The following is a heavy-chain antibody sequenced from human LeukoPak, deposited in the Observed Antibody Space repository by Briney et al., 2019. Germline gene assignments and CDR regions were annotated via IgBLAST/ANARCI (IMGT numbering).Heavy chain of an antibody. D-gene: IGHD6-6*01. Sequence: ASVKVSCKASGYTFTSYYMHWVRQAPGQGLEWMGIINPSGGSTSYAQKFQGRVTITADESTSTAYMELSSLRSEDTAVYYCARDYYSGQLVLFDYWGQGTLVTVSS. CDR3: ARDYYSGQLVLFDY. CDR1: GYTFTSYY. CDR2: INPSGGST. V-gene: IGHV1-46*01. J-gene: IGHJ4*02.